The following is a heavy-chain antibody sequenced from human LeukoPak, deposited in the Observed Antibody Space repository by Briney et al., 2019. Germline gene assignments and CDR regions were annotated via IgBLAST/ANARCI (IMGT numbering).Heavy chain of an antibody. CDR2: ITYRGVS. CDR1: TGSFSDFY. CDR3: ARGTRYENLRSWRDLYYFDT. D-gene: IGHD3-3*01. V-gene: IGHV4-34*01. Sequence: PSETLSLTCAVYTGSFSDFYWTWIRQPPGKGLEWIGEITYRGVSTYNPSLKSRVTMSVDTSMNHFSMQLTSVTAADTAVYYCARGTRYENLRSWRDLYYFDTWGQGTLVTVSS. J-gene: IGHJ4*02.